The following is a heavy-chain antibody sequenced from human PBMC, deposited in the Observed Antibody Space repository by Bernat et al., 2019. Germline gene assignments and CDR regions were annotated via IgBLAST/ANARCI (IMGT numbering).Heavy chain of an antibody. CDR3: ARDLGRCSGGRCYSDRYYYYYGMDV. V-gene: IGHV3-30-3*01. CDR1: GFTFSNYA. D-gene: IGHD2-15*01. Sequence: QVQLVESGGGVVQPGRSLRLSCAASGFTFSNYAMHWVRQAPGKGLEWVAVISYDGSNKYYADSVKGRFTISRDNSKNTLYLQMNSLRAEDTAVYYCARDLGRCSGGRCYSDRYYYYYGMDVWGQGTTVTVSS. CDR2: ISYDGSNK. J-gene: IGHJ6*02.